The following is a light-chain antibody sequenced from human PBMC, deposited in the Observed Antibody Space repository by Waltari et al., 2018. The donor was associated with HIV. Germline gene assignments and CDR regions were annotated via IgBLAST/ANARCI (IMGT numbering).Light chain of an antibody. Sequence: AVTQSPLFLSVAPGEPASLSSRSSQRLLYIDANHHLDWSLQKPGQSPQLLIYLGSNRASGVPDRFSASGSGTDFTLNISRVEAEDVGVYYCVQGLQTPFIFGQGTKLEI. V-gene: IGKV2-28*01. CDR1: QRLLYIDANHH. CDR3: VQGLQTPFI. J-gene: IGKJ2*01. CDR2: LGS.